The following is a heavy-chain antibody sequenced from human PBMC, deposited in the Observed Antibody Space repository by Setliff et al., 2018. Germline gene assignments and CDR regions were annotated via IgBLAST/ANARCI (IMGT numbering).Heavy chain of an antibody. J-gene: IGHJ6*02. Sequence: GASVKVSCKASGGTFSSYAISWVRQAPGQGLEWMGGIIPILGIANYAQKFQGRVTITADESTSTAYMELSSLRSEDTAVYFCARSDGDYYYGRDVWGQGTTGTVSS. CDR2: IIPILGIA. CDR3: ARSDGDYYYGRDV. D-gene: IGHD4-17*01. CDR1: GGTFSSYA. V-gene: IGHV1-69*10.